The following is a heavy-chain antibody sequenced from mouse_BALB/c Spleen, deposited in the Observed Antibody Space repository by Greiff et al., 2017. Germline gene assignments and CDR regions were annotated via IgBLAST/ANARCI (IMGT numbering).Heavy chain of an antibody. V-gene: IGHV2-5-1*01. CDR3: ARVGSSLYYFDY. CDR2: IWRGGST. CDR1: GFSLTSYG. Sequence: VQLQQSGPSLVQPSQSLSITCTVSGFSLTSYGVHWVRQSPGKGLEWLGGIWRGGSTDYNAAFMSRLSITKDNSKSQVFLKMNSLQTDDTAMYYCARVGSSLYYFDYWGQGTTLTVSS. D-gene: IGHD1-1*01. J-gene: IGHJ2*01.